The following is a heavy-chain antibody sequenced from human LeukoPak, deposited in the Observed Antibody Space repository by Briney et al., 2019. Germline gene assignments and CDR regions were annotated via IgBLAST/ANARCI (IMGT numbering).Heavy chain of an antibody. V-gene: IGHV3-23*01. CDR2: ISASGGNT. D-gene: IGHD5-24*01. J-gene: IGHJ4*02. CDR3: AKSGYNRFDY. CDR1: EFTFRNYG. Sequence: GGTLRLSCAASEFTFRNYGMSWVRQAPGKGLEWVSGISASGGNTYYADSVKGRFTISRDNSKNTLYLQMNSLRAEDTAVYYCAKSGYNRFDYWGQGTLLTVSS.